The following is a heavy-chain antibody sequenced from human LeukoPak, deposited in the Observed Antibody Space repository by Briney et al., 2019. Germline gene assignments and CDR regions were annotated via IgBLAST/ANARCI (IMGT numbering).Heavy chain of an antibody. CDR1: GGSISSYY. CDR2: IYYSGST. J-gene: IGHJ3*02. CDR3: ARAGGYCSSTSCYRKAFDI. D-gene: IGHD2-2*01. V-gene: IGHV4-59*01. Sequence: SETLSLTCTVSGGSISSYYWSWIRQPPGKGLEWIGYIYYSGSTNYNPSLKSRVTISVDTSKNQFSLKLSSVTAADTAVYYCARAGGYCSSTSCYRKAFDIWGQGTMVTVS.